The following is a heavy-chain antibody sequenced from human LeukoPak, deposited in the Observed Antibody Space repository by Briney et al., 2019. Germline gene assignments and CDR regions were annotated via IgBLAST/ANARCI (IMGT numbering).Heavy chain of an antibody. V-gene: IGHV3-9*01. Sequence: LSLTCTVSGGSISSYYWSWIRQPPGKGLEWVSGISWNSGSIGYADSVKGRFTISRDNAKNSLYLQMNSLRAEDTALYYCAKDSEEYYMDVWGKGTTVTISS. CDR2: ISWNSGSI. CDR3: AKDSEEYYMDV. J-gene: IGHJ6*03. CDR1: GGSISSYY.